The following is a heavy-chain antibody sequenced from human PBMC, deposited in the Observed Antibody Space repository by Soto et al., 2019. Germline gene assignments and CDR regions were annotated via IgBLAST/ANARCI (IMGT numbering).Heavy chain of an antibody. V-gene: IGHV1-69*12. J-gene: IGHJ2*01. CDR2: IIPIFGTA. Sequence: QVQLVQSGAEVKKPGSSVKVSCKASGGTFSSYAISWVRQAPGQGLEWMGGIIPIFGTANYAQKFQGRVTITADESTSTDYMELSSLRSEDTAVYYCARGTAMTTVADWYFDLWGRGTLVTVSS. D-gene: IGHD4-17*01. CDR1: GGTFSSYA. CDR3: ARGTAMTTVADWYFDL.